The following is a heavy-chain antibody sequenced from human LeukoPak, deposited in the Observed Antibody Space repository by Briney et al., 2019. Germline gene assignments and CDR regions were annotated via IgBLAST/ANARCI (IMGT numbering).Heavy chain of an antibody. CDR3: ARPDEYRSSFALNS. Sequence: PGGSLRLSCVASGFIFSDFYMTWIRQTPGKGLEWVSYISRSGSSTYYADSVKGRFTISRDNAENSLYLQMHSLRVEDTAVYFCARPDEYRSSFALNSWGQGTLVTVSS. J-gene: IGHJ4*02. CDR2: ISRSGSST. D-gene: IGHD6-6*01. V-gene: IGHV3-11*04. CDR1: GFIFSDFY.